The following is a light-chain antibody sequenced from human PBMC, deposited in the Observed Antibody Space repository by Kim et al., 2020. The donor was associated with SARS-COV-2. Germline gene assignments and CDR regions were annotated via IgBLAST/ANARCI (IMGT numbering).Light chain of an antibody. CDR1: QSISSY. Sequence: DIQMTQAPSSLSASVGDRVTITCRASQSISSYLNWYQQKPGKAPKLLIYAASSLQSGVPSRFSGSGSGTYFTLTISSLQPEDFPTYYCHQCYSTPSLTFGRGTKVDIK. CDR2: AAS. CDR3: HQCYSTPSLT. J-gene: IGKJ4*01. V-gene: IGKV1-39*01.